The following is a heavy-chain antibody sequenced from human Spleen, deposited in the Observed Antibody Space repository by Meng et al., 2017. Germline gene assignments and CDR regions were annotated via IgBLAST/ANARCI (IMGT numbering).Heavy chain of an antibody. J-gene: IGHJ4*02. CDR2: ITNSGRTI. V-gene: IGHV3-48*03. Sequence: GESLKISCAASGFTFSSYDMNWVRQAPGKGLEWIAYITNSGRTIYYADSVKGRFTISRDNAKNSLYLQMNSLRAEDTAVYYCASYCSGGSCYDRFFDYWGQGTLVTVSS. CDR3: ASYCSGGSCYDRFFDY. CDR1: GFTFSSYD. D-gene: IGHD2-15*01.